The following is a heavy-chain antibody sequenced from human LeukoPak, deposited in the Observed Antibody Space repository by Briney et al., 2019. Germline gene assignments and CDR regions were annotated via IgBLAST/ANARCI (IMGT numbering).Heavy chain of an antibody. J-gene: IGHJ6*02. Sequence: SETPSLTCTVSGASISKSYWNWIRQPPGKELEWIGCTFNSGSTRYNPSLGSRVTISEDTSRNQFSLRLTSVTAADTATYYCSRASPGAIYYYGMDVWGHGTTVTVSS. V-gene: IGHV4-59*01. CDR2: TFNSGST. D-gene: IGHD2/OR15-2a*01. CDR3: SRASPGAIYYYGMDV. CDR1: GASISKSY.